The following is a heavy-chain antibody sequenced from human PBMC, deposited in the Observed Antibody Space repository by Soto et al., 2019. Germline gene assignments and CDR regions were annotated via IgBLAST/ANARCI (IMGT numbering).Heavy chain of an antibody. J-gene: IGHJ3*02. CDR2: ISSNGGST. V-gene: IGHV3-64D*06. Sequence: GGSLRLSCSASGFTFSSYAMHWVRQAPGKGLEYVSAISSNGGSTYYADSVKGRFTISRDNSKNTPYLQMSSLRAEDTAVYYCVKGGRISGPLLSIFRCPALDIWGQGTMVTVSS. CDR3: VKGGRISGPLLSIFRCPALDI. D-gene: IGHD3-3*01. CDR1: GFTFSSYA.